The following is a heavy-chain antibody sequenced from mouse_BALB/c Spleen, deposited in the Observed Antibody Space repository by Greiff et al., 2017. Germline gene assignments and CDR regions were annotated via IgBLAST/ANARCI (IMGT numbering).Heavy chain of an antibody. D-gene: IGHD1-1*01. CDR3: ARDNYYGSSHLFAY. Sequence: EVHLVESGGGLVKPGGSLKLSCAASGFTFSDYYMYWVRQTPEKRLEWVATISDGGSYTYYPDSVKGRFTISRDNAKNNLYLQMSSLKSEDTAMYYCARDNYYGSSHLFAYWGQGTLVTVSA. J-gene: IGHJ3*01. V-gene: IGHV5-4*02. CDR2: ISDGGSYT. CDR1: GFTFSDYY.